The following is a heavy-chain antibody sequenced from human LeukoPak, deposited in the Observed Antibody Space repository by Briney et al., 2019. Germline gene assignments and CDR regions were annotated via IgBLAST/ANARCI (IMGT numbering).Heavy chain of an antibody. CDR2: TNPNSGGT. J-gene: IGHJ4*02. D-gene: IGHD3-9*01. CDR3: ARGPSSYDILTGYSY. V-gene: IGHV1-2*06. Sequence: ASVKVSCKASGYTFTGYYMHWVRQAPGQGLEWMGRTNPNSGGTNYAQKFQGRVTMTRDTSISTAYMELSRLRSDDTAVYYCARGPSSYDILTGYSYWGQGTLVTVSS. CDR1: GYTFTGYY.